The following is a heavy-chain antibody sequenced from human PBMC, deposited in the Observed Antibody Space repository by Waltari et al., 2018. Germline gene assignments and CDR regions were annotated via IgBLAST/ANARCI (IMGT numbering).Heavy chain of an antibody. CDR1: GFSFGSYW. CDR2: IKQDGSEK. D-gene: IGHD3-3*01. V-gene: IGHV3-7*01. Sequence: EVQLVESGGGLVQPGGSLRLSCVASGFSFGSYWRSWVRQAPGKGLEWVANIKQDGSEKYYVDSAKGRFTISRDNAKNSLYLQMNGLRAEDTAVYYCARNDFWTGYTYFLDHWGQGTVVTVSS. CDR3: ARNDFWTGYTYFLDH. J-gene: IGHJ4*02.